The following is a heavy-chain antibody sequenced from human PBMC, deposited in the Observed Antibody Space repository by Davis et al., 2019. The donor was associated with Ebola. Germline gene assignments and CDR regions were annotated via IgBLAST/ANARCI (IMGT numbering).Heavy chain of an antibody. CDR3: ARDLLMVQGVKNWFDP. J-gene: IGHJ5*02. Sequence: ASVKVSCKASGYTFTSYGISWVRQAPGQGLEWMGWISAYNGNTNYAQKLQGRVTMTTDTSTSTAYMELSSLRSEDTAVYYCARDLLMVQGVKNWFDPWGQGTLVTVSS. CDR1: GYTFTSYG. CDR2: ISAYNGNT. D-gene: IGHD3-10*01. V-gene: IGHV1-18*01.